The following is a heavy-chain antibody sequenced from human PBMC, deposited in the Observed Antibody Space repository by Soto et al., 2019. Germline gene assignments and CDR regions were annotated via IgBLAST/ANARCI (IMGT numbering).Heavy chain of an antibody. CDR3: ARQEAVPGTPFGS. Sequence: QVHLQESGPGLVKPSETLSLTCTVSGGSINGYYWNWIRQTPGKGLEWLGYIYFSGSTQYNPSLKTRLTISLDTSKKQFSLKLSSVTAADTAVYYCARQEAVPGTPFGSWGQGTLVAVS. CDR1: GGSINGYY. V-gene: IGHV4-59*01. CDR2: IYFSGST. J-gene: IGHJ4*02. D-gene: IGHD6-19*01.